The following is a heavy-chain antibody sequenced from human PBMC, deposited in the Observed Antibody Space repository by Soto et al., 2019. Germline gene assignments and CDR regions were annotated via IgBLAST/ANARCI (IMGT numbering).Heavy chain of an antibody. Sequence: EVQLVESGGGLVQPGGSLRLSCAASGFTFSDHYMDWVRQAPGKGLEWVGRTRNKANSYTTEYAASVKGIFTISSDDSKNTLYLQMNSLKTEDTAVYYCARDLRYSGYDWGFDYWGQGTLVTVSS. CDR2: TRNKANSYTT. CDR1: GFTFSDHY. CDR3: ARDLRYSGYDWGFDY. D-gene: IGHD5-12*01. V-gene: IGHV3-72*01. J-gene: IGHJ4*02.